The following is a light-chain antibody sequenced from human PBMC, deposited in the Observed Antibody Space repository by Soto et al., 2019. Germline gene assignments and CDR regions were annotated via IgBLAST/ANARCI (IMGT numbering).Light chain of an antibody. CDR3: QQYNNWPIT. Sequence: EIVLTQSPGTLSLSPGERATLSCRASQSVSTRSLAWYQQKPGQAPRLLIYGASTRATGIPARFSGSGSGTEFTLTISSLQSEDFEVYYCQQYNNWPITFGQGTRLEIK. V-gene: IGKV3-15*01. CDR2: GAS. J-gene: IGKJ5*01. CDR1: QSVSTRS.